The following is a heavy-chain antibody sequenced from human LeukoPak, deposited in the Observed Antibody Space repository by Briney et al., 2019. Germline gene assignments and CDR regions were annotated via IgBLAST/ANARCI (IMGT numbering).Heavy chain of an antibody. Sequence: SVKVSCKASGGTFSSYANSWVRQAPGQGLEWMGRIIPIFGTANYAQRFQGRVTITTGESTSTAYMELSSLRSEDTAVYYCARDLGSCKLGPWGQGTLVTVSS. J-gene: IGHJ5*02. D-gene: IGHD6-6*01. CDR3: ARDLGSCKLGP. V-gene: IGHV1-69*05. CDR1: GGTFSSYA. CDR2: IIPIFGTA.